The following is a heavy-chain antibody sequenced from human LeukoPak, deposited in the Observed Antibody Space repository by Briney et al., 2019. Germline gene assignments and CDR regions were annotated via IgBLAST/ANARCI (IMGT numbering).Heavy chain of an antibody. J-gene: IGHJ4*02. CDR1: GYTFTGYY. Sequence: GASVKVSCKASGYTFTGYYMHWVRQAPGQGLEWMGWINPNSGGTNYAQKFQGRVTMTRDTSISTAYMELSRLRSDDTAVYYCARGWCGSGSYWDCYSVDYWGQGTLVTVSS. V-gene: IGHV1-2*02. D-gene: IGHD3-10*01. CDR2: INPNSGGT. CDR3: ARGWCGSGSYWDCYSVDY.